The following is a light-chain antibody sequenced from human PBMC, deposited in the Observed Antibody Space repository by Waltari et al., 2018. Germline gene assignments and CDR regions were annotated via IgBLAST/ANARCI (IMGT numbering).Light chain of an antibody. J-gene: IGKJ4*01. CDR1: QSVSSY. CDR2: DAS. CDR3: QQRSSWPLT. Sequence: EIVLTQSPATLSLSHGERATRSCRASQSVSSYLAWYQQKPGQAPRLLIYDASNRATGIPARFSGSGSGTDFTLTISSLEPEDFAVYYCQQRSSWPLTFGGGTKVEIK. V-gene: IGKV3-11*01.